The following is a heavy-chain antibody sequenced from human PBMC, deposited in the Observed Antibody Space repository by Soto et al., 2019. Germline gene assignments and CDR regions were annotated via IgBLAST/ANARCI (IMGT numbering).Heavy chain of an antibody. V-gene: IGHV1-8*01. CDR2: LNPNTGNS. Sequence: QVQLVQSGAEVRKPGASVKVSCEASGYTFTSYDIYWVRQATGQGLEWMGWLNPNTGNSGYAQKFQGRITVTSDTSINTVHMELSSLRSEDTAVYYCARRDEPNGWNGFGADKYYFDFWGQGTLVTVSS. J-gene: IGHJ4*02. D-gene: IGHD1-1*01. CDR3: ARRDEPNGWNGFGADKYYFDF. CDR1: GYTFTSYD.